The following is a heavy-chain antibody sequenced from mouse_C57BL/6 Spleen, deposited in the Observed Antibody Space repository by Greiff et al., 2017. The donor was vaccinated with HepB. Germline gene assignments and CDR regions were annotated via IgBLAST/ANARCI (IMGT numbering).Heavy chain of an antibody. J-gene: IGHJ2*01. D-gene: IGHD1-1*01. CDR1: GYTFTSYW. CDR3: ARRGSTVVATEYFDY. Sequence: QVQLQQPGAELVRPGSSVKLSCKASGYTFTSYWMHWVKQRPIQGLEWIGNIDPSDSETHYNQKFKDKATLTVDKSSSTAYMQLSSLTSEDSAVYYCARRGSTVVATEYFDYWGQGTTLTVSS. V-gene: IGHV1-52*01. CDR2: IDPSDSET.